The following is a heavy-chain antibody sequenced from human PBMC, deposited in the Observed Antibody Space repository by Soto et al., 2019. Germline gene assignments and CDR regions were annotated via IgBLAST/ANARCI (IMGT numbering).Heavy chain of an antibody. J-gene: IGHJ6*02. D-gene: IGHD3-16*02. CDR2: ISAYNGNT. V-gene: IGHV1-18*04. Sequence: GASVKVSCKASGYTFTSYGISWVRQAPGQGLEWMGWISAYNGNTNYAQKLQGRVTMTTDTSTSTAYMELRSLRSDDTAVYYCARVVLGASRFYYYGMDVWGQGTTVTVYS. CDR1: GYTFTSYG. CDR3: ARVVLGASRFYYYGMDV.